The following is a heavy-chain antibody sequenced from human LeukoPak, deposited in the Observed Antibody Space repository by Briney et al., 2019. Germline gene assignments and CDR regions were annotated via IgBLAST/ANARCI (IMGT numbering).Heavy chain of an antibody. CDR2: INPNSGGT. D-gene: IGHD3-16*01. CDR3: ARWGGGRGGYYFDY. V-gene: IGHV1-2*02. CDR1: GYTFTGYY. J-gene: IGHJ4*02. Sequence: ASVKVSCKASGYTFTGYYMHWVRQAPGQGLEWMGWINPNSGGTNYAQKLQGRVTMTTDTSTSTAYMELRSLRSDDTAVYYCARWGGGRGGYYFDYWGQGTLVTVSS.